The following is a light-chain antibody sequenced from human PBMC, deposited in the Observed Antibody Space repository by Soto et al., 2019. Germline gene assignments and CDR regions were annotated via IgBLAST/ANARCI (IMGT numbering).Light chain of an antibody. CDR1: QSVRSK. Sequence: EIMPTQSPASLAVSPRQRANHSRRASQSVRSKVAWYKQKPGQAPRLVIYDTYIRATGIPDRFSGSGSGTDFTLTIRRLEPEDFAVYYCQQYGSSGTVCQGTKVDI. CDR3: QQYGSSGT. CDR2: DTY. J-gene: IGKJ1*01. V-gene: IGKV3-20*01.